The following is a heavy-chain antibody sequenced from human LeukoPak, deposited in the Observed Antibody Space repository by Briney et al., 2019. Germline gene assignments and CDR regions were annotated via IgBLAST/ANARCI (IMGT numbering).Heavy chain of an antibody. V-gene: IGHV3-30-3*01. D-gene: IGHD1-26*01. CDR3: ARDGIVGSPLFKFDY. J-gene: IGHJ4*02. CDR1: GFTFNNYA. CDR2: ISFDGGNK. Sequence: GRSLRLSCAASGFTFNNYAIHWVRQAPGKGLEWVAIISFDGGNKYYADSVKGRFTISRDNSKNTLYLQVNSLRAEDTAVYYCARDGIVGSPLFKFDYWGQGTLVTVSS.